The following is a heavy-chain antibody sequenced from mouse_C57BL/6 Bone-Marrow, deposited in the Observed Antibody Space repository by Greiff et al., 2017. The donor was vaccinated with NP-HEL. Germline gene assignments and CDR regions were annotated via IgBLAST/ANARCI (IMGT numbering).Heavy chain of an antibody. J-gene: IGHJ4*01. D-gene: IGHD2-4*01. CDR3: ARRLRRVMDY. CDR2: ISSGSSTI. V-gene: IGHV5-17*01. Sequence: DVHLVESGGGLVKPGGSLKLSCAASGFTFSDYGMHWVRQAPEKGLEWVAYISSGSSTIYYADTVKGRFTISRDNAKNTLFLQMTSLRSEDTAMYYCARRLRRVMDYWGQGTSVTVSS. CDR1: GFTFSDYG.